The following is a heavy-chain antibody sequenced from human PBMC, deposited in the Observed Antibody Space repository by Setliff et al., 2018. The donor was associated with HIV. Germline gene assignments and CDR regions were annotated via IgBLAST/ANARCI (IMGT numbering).Heavy chain of an antibody. Sequence: PSETLSLTCSVSGAPVSSGRYYWGWIRQPPGQGLEWIATIHYTGSTYYNPSLKNRVTISADTSKKQVSLRLTSVTAADTAIYYCARHVVALGIVVLPADALDFWGPGTLVTVSS. CDR1: GAPVSSGRYY. CDR2: IHYTGST. J-gene: IGHJ4*02. CDR3: ARHVVALGIVVLPADALDF. D-gene: IGHD2-2*01. V-gene: IGHV4-39*01.